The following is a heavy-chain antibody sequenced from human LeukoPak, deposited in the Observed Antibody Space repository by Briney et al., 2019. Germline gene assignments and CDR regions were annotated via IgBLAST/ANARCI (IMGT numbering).Heavy chain of an antibody. J-gene: IGHJ5*02. CDR2: IYYSGST. D-gene: IGHD3-10*01. Sequence: SETLSLTCTVSGGSISSYYWSWIRQPPGKGLEWMGYIYYSGSTNYNPSLKSRVTISVDTSKNQFSLKLSSVTAADTAVYYCARVGYYYGSGSVDPWGQGTLVTVSS. CDR1: GGSISSYY. V-gene: IGHV4-59*01. CDR3: ARVGYYYGSGSVDP.